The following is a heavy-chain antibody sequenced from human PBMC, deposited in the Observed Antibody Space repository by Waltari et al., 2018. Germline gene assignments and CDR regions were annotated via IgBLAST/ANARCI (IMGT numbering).Heavy chain of an antibody. J-gene: IGHJ3*02. CDR3: ASYDSVRVVAFDI. CDR1: GGSFSGYY. CDR2: INHSGST. D-gene: IGHD3-22*01. Sequence: QVQLQQWGAGLLKPSETLSLTCAVYGGSFSGYYWSWIRQPPGKGLEWIGEINHSGSTNDNPSLKSRVTISVDTSKNQFSLKLSSVTAADTAVYYCASYDSVRVVAFDIWGQGTMVTVSS. V-gene: IGHV4-34*01.